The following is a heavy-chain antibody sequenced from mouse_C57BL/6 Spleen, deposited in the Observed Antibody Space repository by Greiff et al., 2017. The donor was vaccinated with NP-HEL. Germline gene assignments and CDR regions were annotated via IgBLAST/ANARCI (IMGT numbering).Heavy chain of an antibody. CDR3: ARSNLGSRDVVTIIDHAMDY. V-gene: IGHV1-81*01. J-gene: IGHJ4*01. D-gene: IGHD2-5*01. CDR2: IYPRSGNT. CDR1: GYTFTSYG. Sequence: QVQLQQSGAELARPGASVKLSCKASGYTFTSYGISWVKQRTGQGLEWIGEIYPRSGNTYYNEKFKGKATLTADKSSSTAYMELRSLTSEDSAVYFCARSNLGSRDVVTIIDHAMDYWGQGTSVTVSS.